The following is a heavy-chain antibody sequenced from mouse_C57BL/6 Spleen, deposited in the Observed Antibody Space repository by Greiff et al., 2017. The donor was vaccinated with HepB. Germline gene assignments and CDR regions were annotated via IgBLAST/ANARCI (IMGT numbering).Heavy chain of an antibody. J-gene: IGHJ4*01. Sequence: EVKLMESGECLVKPGGSLTLSCAASGFSFSSYAMSWVRQTPEKRLEWVAYISSGGDYIYYADTVKGRFTISRDNARNTLYLQMSSLKSEDTAMYYCTRGDYGSSWDYAMDYWGQGTSVTVSS. V-gene: IGHV5-9-1*02. CDR3: TRGDYGSSWDYAMDY. CDR1: GFSFSSYA. CDR2: ISSGGDYI. D-gene: IGHD1-1*01.